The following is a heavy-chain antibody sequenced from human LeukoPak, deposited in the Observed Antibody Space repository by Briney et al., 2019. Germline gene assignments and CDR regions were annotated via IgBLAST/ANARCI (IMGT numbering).Heavy chain of an antibody. CDR2: ISGSGVTT. CDR3: AGTFKTTVLNARRWGDAAFDI. V-gene: IGHV3-23*01. D-gene: IGHD4-17*01. J-gene: IGHJ3*02. CDR1: GFTFSNYA. Sequence: PGGSLRLSFAASGFTFSNYAMGWVRQAPGKGLEWVSGISGSGVTTYYADSVKGRLTISRDNSKNTLLLQMTGLRAEYTAVYYCAGTFKTTVLNARRWGDAAFDIWGQGTTVTVSS.